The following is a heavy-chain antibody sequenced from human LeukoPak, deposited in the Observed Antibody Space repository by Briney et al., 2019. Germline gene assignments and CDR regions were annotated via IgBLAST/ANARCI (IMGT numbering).Heavy chain of an antibody. D-gene: IGHD6-19*01. CDR1: GGSISSYY. Sequence: SETLSLTCTVSGGSISSYYWSWIRQPPGKGLEWIGYIYYSGSTNYNPSLKSRVTISVDTSKNQFSLKLSSVTAADTAVYYCARDRTPYSSDWYKDAFDIWGQGTMVTVSS. CDR2: IYYSGST. V-gene: IGHV4-59*01. J-gene: IGHJ3*02. CDR3: ARDRTPYSSDWYKDAFDI.